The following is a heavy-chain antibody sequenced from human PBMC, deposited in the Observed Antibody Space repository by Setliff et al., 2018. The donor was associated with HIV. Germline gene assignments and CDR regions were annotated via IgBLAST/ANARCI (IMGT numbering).Heavy chain of an antibody. D-gene: IGHD2-15*01. CDR3: ARRPIKGYGPFDS. CDR2: IYYLGNT. Sequence: PSETLSLTCSVSGGTISNNNYHWGWIRQPPGEGLEWIGSIYYLGNTYYNPSLKSRVTISIDTSKNQFSLKLTSVTAADTAVYYCARRPIKGYGPFDSWGPGTPVTVSS. CDR1: GGTISNNNYH. J-gene: IGHJ4*02. V-gene: IGHV4-39*01.